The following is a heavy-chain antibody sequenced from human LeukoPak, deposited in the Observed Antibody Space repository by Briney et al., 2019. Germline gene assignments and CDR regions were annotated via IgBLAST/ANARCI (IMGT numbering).Heavy chain of an antibody. CDR3: ARLHTSSPGAFDH. Sequence: GESLKISCKGSGYSFSNYWIGWVRQMPGKGLEWMGIILPTDSDTIYSPSFQGQVTISAVKSISTAYLQWGSLRASDTAMYYCARLHTSSPGAFDHWGQGTLVTVSS. CDR2: ILPTDSDT. J-gene: IGHJ4*02. CDR1: GYSFSNYW. V-gene: IGHV5-51*01. D-gene: IGHD2-2*01.